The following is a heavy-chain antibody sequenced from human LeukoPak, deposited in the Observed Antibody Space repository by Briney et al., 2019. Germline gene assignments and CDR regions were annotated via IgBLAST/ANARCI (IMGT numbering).Heavy chain of an antibody. D-gene: IGHD6-6*01. CDR2: INHSGST. Sequence: PSETLSLTCAVYGGSFSGYYWSWIRQPPGKGLEWIGEINHSGSTNYNPSLKSRVTISVDRSKNQFSLKLSSVTAADTAVYYCARDSVYSSSIDYWGQGTLVTVSS. V-gene: IGHV4-34*01. J-gene: IGHJ4*02. CDR1: GGSFSGYY. CDR3: ARDSVYSSSIDY.